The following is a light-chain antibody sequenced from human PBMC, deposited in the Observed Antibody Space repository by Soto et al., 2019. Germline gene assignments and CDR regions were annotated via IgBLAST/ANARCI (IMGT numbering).Light chain of an antibody. Sequence: QSVLTQPPSASGTPGQRVTISCSGSSSNIGSKTVNWYQQLPGTAPKILIYSNNQRPSGVPARFSGSKSGTSASLAISGLQSEDEADDYCAAWDDSLNGWVFGGGTKLTVL. J-gene: IGLJ3*02. CDR2: SNN. CDR1: SSNIGSKT. V-gene: IGLV1-44*01. CDR3: AAWDDSLNGWV.